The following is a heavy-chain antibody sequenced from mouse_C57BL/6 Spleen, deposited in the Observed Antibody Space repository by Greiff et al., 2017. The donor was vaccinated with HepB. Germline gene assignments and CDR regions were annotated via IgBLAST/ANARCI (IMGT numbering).Heavy chain of an antibody. V-gene: IGHV5-17*01. J-gene: IGHJ2*01. CDR2: ISSGSSTI. CDR1: GFTFSDYG. Sequence: EVMLVESGGGLVKPGGSLKLSCAASGFTFSDYGMHWVRQAPEKGLEWVAYISSGSSTIYYADTVKGRFTISRDNAKNTLFLQMTSLRSEDTAMYYCARGGRRGGYYFDYWGQGTTLTVSS. D-gene: IGHD2-12*01. CDR3: ARGGRRGGYYFDY.